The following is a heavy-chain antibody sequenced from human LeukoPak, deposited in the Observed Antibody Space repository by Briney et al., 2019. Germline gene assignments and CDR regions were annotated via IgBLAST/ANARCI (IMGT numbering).Heavy chain of an antibody. CDR3: AKGRGVAGTLSDY. CDR2: TSGGGGST. V-gene: IGHV3-23*01. J-gene: IGHJ4*02. Sequence: GGSLRLSCAASGFTFSSYAISWVRQAPGKGLEWVSGTSGGGGSTYYADSVKGRFTISRDNSKNTLYLQMNSLRAEDTAVYYCAKGRGVAGTLSDYWGQGTLVTVSS. D-gene: IGHD6-19*01. CDR1: GFTFSSYA.